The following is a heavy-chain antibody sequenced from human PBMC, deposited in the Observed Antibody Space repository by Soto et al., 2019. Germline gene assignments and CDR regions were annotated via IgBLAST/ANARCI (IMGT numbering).Heavy chain of an antibody. CDR1: GFTFSSYS. CDR3: ARDAAVAGSKTKYYYYYGMDV. D-gene: IGHD6-19*01. V-gene: IGHV3-21*01. J-gene: IGHJ6*02. CDR2: ISSSSSYI. Sequence: PGGSLRLSCAASGFTFSSYSMNWVRQAPGKGLEWVSSISSSSSYIYYAYSVKGRFTISRDNAKNSLYLQMNSLRAEDTAVYYCARDAAVAGSKTKYYYYYGMDVWGQGTTVTVSS.